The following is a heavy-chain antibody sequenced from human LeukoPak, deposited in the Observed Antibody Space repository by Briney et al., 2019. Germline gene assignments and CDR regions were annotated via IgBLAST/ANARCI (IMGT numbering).Heavy chain of an antibody. D-gene: IGHD6-19*01. V-gene: IGHV4-59*01. CDR2: IYGSGNT. CDR1: GASISSWY. Sequence: PSETLSLTCTVSGASISSWYWSWIRQPPGKGLEWIGYIYGSGNTNYSPSLKSRVTMSIDTSKNQFSLKLTSVTAADTATYYCARETSLAGFASGLGFNYWGQGILVTVSS. J-gene: IGHJ4*02. CDR3: ARETSLAGFASGLGFNY.